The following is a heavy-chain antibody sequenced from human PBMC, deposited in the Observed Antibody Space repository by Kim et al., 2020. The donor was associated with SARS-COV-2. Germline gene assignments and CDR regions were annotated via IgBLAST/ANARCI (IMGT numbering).Heavy chain of an antibody. D-gene: IGHD1-26*01. Sequence: SETLSLTCTVSGVSIGTSDYYWAWIRQPPGQGLEWIATIYYTGSTFYSPSLKSRATVSIDTSKDQFSLDLNSVTTTDTSVYYCARQVSVGRLLYY. CDR1: GVSIGTSDYY. CDR3: ARQVSVGRLLYY. V-gene: IGHV4-39*01. J-gene: IGHJ6*01. CDR2: IYYTGST.